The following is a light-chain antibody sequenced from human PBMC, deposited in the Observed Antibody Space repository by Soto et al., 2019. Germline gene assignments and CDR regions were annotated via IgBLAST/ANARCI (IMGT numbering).Light chain of an antibody. CDR3: QHRRNWPLT. J-gene: IGKJ4*01. V-gene: IGKV3-11*01. CDR2: DAS. CDR1: QSVNNQ. Sequence: EIVLTQSPGTLSLSPGETATLSCRASQSVNNQVAWYQQKPGQAPRLLIYDASNRATGIPARISGSGSGTDFTLTISSLETEDFEVYYCQHRRNWPLTFGGGTKV.